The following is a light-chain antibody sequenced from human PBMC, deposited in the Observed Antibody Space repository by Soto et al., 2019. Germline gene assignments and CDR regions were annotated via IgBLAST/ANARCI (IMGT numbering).Light chain of an antibody. Sequence: EIVLTQSPGTLSLSPGEEATLSCRASQSVDNNYLAWYQQKPGQTPRLIIYGASGRADGIPHRFSGSGFGTDFTRTISKVEPEDFAVYYCQQYGSPRSVTFGQGTRLDI. CDR1: QSVDNNY. CDR2: GAS. CDR3: QQYGSPRSVT. V-gene: IGKV3-20*01. J-gene: IGKJ5*01.